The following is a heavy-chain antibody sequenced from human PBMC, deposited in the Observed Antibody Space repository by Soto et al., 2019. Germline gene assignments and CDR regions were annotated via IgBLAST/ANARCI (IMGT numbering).Heavy chain of an antibody. D-gene: IGHD5-12*01. CDR1: GFTLSNFW. CDR3: AREWIIDL. V-gene: IGHV3-7*05. CDR2: IDQPDTAK. Sequence: EVQLVESGGGLVQPGGSLRLSCEASGFTLSNFWMGWVRQAPGKGLEWVAIIDQPDTAKYYVGSVRGRCTISRDNADNSLWLQMNSLRAEDTAVYYCAREWIIDLWGRGTLVTVSS. J-gene: IGHJ2*01.